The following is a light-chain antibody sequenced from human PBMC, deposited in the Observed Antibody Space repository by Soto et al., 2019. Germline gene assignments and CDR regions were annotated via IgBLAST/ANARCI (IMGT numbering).Light chain of an antibody. Sequence: QPVLTQPPSVSEAPRQRVTISCSGSSSNIGNNAVNWYQQLPGKAPKLLIYYDDLLPSGVSDRFSGSKSGTSASLAISGLQSEDEADYYCAAWDDSLNVYVFGTGTQLTVL. CDR1: SSNIGNNA. V-gene: IGLV1-36*01. J-gene: IGLJ1*01. CDR2: YDD. CDR3: AAWDDSLNVYV.